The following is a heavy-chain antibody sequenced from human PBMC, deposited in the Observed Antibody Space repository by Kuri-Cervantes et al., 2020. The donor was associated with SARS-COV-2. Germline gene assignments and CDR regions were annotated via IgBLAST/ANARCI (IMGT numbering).Heavy chain of an antibody. CDR2: ISSSSSYI. CDR3: ARDPSAVTPVY. D-gene: IGHD4-17*01. V-gene: IGHV3-21*01. CDR1: GFTFSSYS. Sequence: GESLKISCAASGFTFSSYSMNWVRQAPGKGLEWVSSISSSSSYIYYADSVKGRFTISRDNAKNSLYLQMNSLRAEDTAVYYCARDPSAVTPVYWGQGTLVTFSS. J-gene: IGHJ4*02.